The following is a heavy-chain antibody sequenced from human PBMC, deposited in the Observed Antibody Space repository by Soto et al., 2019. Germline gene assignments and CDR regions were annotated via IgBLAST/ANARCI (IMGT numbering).Heavy chain of an antibody. J-gene: IGHJ5*02. D-gene: IGHD2-2*01. CDR3: ARSDCTRTSCYVVWFDP. CDR1: GFNFSNYG. Sequence: EVQLVESGGGLVKPGGSLRLSCAASGFNFSNYGMNWVRQAPGKGLEWVSSISSSTSYISYADSVKGRFTISRDNAKNAVYLQMTSLRAEDTAVYYCARSDCTRTSCYVVWFDPWGQGTLVTVSS. V-gene: IGHV3-21*01. CDR2: ISSSTSYI.